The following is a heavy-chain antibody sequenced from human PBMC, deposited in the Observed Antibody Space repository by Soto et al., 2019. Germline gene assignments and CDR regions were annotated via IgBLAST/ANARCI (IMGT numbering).Heavy chain of an antibody. CDR2: ISGSGGST. CDR1: GFTFSSYA. J-gene: IGHJ5*02. CDR3: AKELAAGTSWGGFDP. D-gene: IGHD6-13*01. V-gene: IGHV3-23*01. Sequence: EVQLLESGGGLVQPGGSLRLSCAASGFTFSSYAMSWVRQAPGKGLEWVSAISGSGGSTYYADSVKGRFTNSRDNSKYTLYLQMDSLRAEDTAVYYCAKELAAGTSWGGFDPWGQGTLVTVSS.